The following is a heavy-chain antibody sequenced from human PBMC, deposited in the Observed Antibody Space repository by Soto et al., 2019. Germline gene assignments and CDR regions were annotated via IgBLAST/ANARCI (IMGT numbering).Heavy chain of an antibody. V-gene: IGHV1-2*04. CDR2: INPNSGGT. CDR3: ARSKYDILTGYSHAFDI. D-gene: IGHD3-9*01. J-gene: IGHJ3*02. Sequence: GASVKVSCKASGYTFTSYAMHWVRQAPGQGLEWMGWINPNSGGTNYAQKFQGWVTMTGDTSISTAYMELSRLRSDDTAVYYCARSKYDILTGYSHAFDIWGQGTMDTVSS. CDR1: GYTFTSYA.